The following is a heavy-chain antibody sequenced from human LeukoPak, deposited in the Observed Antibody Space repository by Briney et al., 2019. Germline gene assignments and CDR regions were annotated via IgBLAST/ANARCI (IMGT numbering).Heavy chain of an antibody. CDR2: ISYSGTT. J-gene: IGHJ4*02. CDR1: GGSISSCY. CDR3: ARAEYFYDSSSFDY. D-gene: IGHD3-22*01. V-gene: IGHV4-59*01. Sequence: SETLSLTCTVSGGSISSCYWSWIRQPPGKGLEWIGYISYSGTTNYNPSLKSRVTISVDTSKNQFSLKVSSVTAADTAVYYCARAEYFYDSSSFDYWGQGTLVTVSS.